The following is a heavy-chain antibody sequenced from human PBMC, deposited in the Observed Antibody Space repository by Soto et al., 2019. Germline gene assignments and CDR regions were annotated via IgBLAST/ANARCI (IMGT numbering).Heavy chain of an antibody. CDR2: IYHSGST. CDR1: GGSISSGGYS. V-gene: IGHV4-30-2*01. D-gene: IGHD5-18*01. CDR3: ARGLGGYSYGPPLDY. Sequence: QLQLQESGSGLVKPSQTLSLTCAVSGGSISSGGYSWSWIRQPPGKGLEWIGYIYHSGSTYYNPSLKRRATISVDRSKNQFSLKLSSVTAADTAVYYCARGLGGYSYGPPLDYWGQGTLVTVSS. J-gene: IGHJ4*02.